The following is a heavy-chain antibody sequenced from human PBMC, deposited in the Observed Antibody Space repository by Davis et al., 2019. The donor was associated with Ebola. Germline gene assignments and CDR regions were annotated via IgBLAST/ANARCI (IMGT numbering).Heavy chain of an antibody. CDR2: MHHDGSKE. Sequence: GESLKISCAASGFTFSDYGMHWVRQAPGKGLDWVAFMHHDGSKEYYADSVTGRFTISRDNSKNTLYLQMSSLRSDDAAIYFCAKDPGGRKVGYQMDVWGEGTTVTVSS. D-gene: IGHD1-14*01. CDR3: AKDPGGRKVGYQMDV. CDR1: GFTFSDYG. V-gene: IGHV3-30*02. J-gene: IGHJ6*04.